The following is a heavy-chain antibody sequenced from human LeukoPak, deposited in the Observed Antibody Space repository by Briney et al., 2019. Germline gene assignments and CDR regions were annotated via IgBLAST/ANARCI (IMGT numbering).Heavy chain of an antibody. CDR3: ARDVYYYDSGSYYYFDY. Sequence: SETLSLTCTVSGYSISSGYYWGWIRQPPGKGLEWIGSIYHSGSTYYNPSLKSRVTISVDTSKNQFSLKLSSVTAADTAVYYCARDVYYYDSGSYYYFDYWGQGTLVTVSS. CDR2: IYHSGST. V-gene: IGHV4-38-2*02. CDR1: GYSISSGYY. J-gene: IGHJ4*02. D-gene: IGHD3-10*01.